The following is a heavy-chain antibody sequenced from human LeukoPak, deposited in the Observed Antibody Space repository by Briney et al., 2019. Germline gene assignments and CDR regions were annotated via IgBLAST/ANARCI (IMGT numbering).Heavy chain of an antibody. CDR1: GGTFSSYG. J-gene: IGHJ4*02. D-gene: IGHD6-13*01. CDR3: ARDRVYSSSWTPPFDY. Sequence: ASVKVSCKASGGTFSSYGISWVRQAPGQGLEWMGWISAYNGNTNYAQKLQGRVTMTTDTSTSTAYMELRSLRSDDTAVYYCARDRVYSSSWTPPFDYWGQGTLVTVSS. CDR2: ISAYNGNT. V-gene: IGHV1-18*01.